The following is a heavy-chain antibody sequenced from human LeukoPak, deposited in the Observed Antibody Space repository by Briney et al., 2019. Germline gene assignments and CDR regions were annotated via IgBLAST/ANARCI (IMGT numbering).Heavy chain of an antibody. D-gene: IGHD3-16*01. J-gene: IGHJ6*03. CDR3: ARDRVMITFGGVTCPLSWPYYYYMDV. CDR1: GYTFTGYY. Sequence: GASVKVSCKASGYTFTGYYMHWVRHAPGQGLEWMGWINPNSGGTNYAQKFQGRVTMTRDTSISTAYMELSRLRSDDTAVYYCARDRVMITFGGVTCPLSWPYYYYMDVWGKGTTVTVSS. V-gene: IGHV1-2*02. CDR2: INPNSGGT.